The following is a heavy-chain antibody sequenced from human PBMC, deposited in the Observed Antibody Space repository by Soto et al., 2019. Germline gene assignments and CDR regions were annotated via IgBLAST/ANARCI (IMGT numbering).Heavy chain of an antibody. V-gene: IGHV1-69*06. D-gene: IGHD1-26*01. CDR2: IVVISNTA. CDR3: ARAIKRWEVNSYFDY. Sequence: QVVLLQSGAEVKEPGSSVRVSCKVSGSTFNNFAFSWVRQAPGHGPEWMGGIVVISNTADYSQRFQDRVTITADTSTNTLYMELGSLRFEDTAVYYCARAIKRWEVNSYFDYWGQGTLVTVSS. CDR1: GSTFNNFA. J-gene: IGHJ4*02.